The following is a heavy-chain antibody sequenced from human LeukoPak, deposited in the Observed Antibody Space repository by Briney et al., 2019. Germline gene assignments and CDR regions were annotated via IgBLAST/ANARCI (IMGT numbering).Heavy chain of an antibody. CDR1: GGSISSSSYY. Sequence: SETLSLTCTVSGGSISSSSYYWGWIRQPPGKGLEWIGSIYYSGSTYYNPSLKSRVTISVGTSKNQSSLKLSSVTAADTAVYYCARQGIAAAAAGYFDYWGQGTLVTVSS. J-gene: IGHJ4*02. V-gene: IGHV4-39*01. CDR2: IYYSGST. D-gene: IGHD6-13*01. CDR3: ARQGIAAAAAGYFDY.